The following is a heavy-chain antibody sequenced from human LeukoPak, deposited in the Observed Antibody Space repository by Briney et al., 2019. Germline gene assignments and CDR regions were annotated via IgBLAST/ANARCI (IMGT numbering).Heavy chain of an antibody. CDR2: VSTSNPHT. Sequence: ASVKVSCNTSGYTFTNYGISWVRHAPGQGLEWMGWVSTSNPHTNYAPKFRGRVIMTIDTSTTTAYLEMRSLTSDDTAVYYCARDRFLWGLGNWFDLWGQGTLVTVTS. J-gene: IGHJ5*02. V-gene: IGHV1-18*01. CDR1: GYTFTNYG. D-gene: IGHD3-3*01. CDR3: ARDRFLWGLGNWFDL.